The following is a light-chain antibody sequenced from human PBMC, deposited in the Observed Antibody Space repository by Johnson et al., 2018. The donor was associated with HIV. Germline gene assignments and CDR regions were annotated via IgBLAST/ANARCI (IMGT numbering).Light chain of an antibody. CDR3: GAWDSSLRVYV. J-gene: IGLJ1*01. CDR1: SSNIGKNS. Sequence: QAVLTQPPSVSAAPGQKVTIPCSGSSSNIGKNSVSWYQQLPGTAPKLLIYESNKRPSGIPDRFSGSKSGTSATLGITGLQTGDEADYYCGAWDSSLRVYVFGTGTKVTVL. CDR2: ESN. V-gene: IGLV1-51*02.